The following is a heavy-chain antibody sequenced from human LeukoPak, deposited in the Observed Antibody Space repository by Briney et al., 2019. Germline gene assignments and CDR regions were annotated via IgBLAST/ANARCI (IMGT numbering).Heavy chain of an antibody. J-gene: IGHJ1*01. CDR1: GFTFSNYG. CDR3: ARGPIAVAGTPSIYQH. V-gene: IGHV3-33*01. CDR2: IWSDGSIK. D-gene: IGHD6-19*01. Sequence: PGGSLRLSCAASGFTFSNYGMHRVRQAPGKGLEWVAVIWSDGSIKYYADSVKGRFTISRDNSRNTLYLQMNSLRAEDTAVYYCARGPIAVAGTPSIYQHWGQGTLVTVSS.